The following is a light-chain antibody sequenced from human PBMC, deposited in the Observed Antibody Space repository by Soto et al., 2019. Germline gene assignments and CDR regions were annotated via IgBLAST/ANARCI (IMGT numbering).Light chain of an antibody. V-gene: IGKV2-28*01. CDR2: LGS. CDR3: MQALQSGYT. CDR1: QSLLHSNGYTS. Sequence: DIVMTQSPLSLPVTPGEPASISCRSSQSLLHSNGYTSLDWYLQKPGQSPQLLIYLGSNRASGVPDRFSGSGSGTDFTLKISRVEAEDVGVYYCMQALQSGYTFGQGTKLEIK. J-gene: IGKJ2*01.